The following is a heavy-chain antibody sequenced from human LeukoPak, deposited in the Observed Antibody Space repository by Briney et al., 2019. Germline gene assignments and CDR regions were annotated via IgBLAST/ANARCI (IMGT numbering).Heavy chain of an antibody. J-gene: IGHJ4*02. CDR1: GYTFTSYY. Sequence: ASVKVSCKASGYTFTSYYMHWVRQAPGQGLEWMGIINPSGGCTSYAQKFQGRVTVTTDTSTRTAYMELRSLRSDDTAVYYCARTNLDCKNGVCYDYWGQGTLVTVSS. D-gene: IGHD2-8*01. CDR3: ARTNLDCKNGVCYDY. V-gene: IGHV1-46*01. CDR2: INPSGGCT.